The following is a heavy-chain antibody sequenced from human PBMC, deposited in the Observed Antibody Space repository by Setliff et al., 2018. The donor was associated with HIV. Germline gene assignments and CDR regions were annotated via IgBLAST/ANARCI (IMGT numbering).Heavy chain of an antibody. D-gene: IGHD4-17*01. V-gene: IGHV5-51*01. J-gene: IGHJ1*01. CDR3: ATWTRAETSENFQH. Sequence: GESLKISCKGSGYSFTIYWIGWVRQMPGEGLEWMGVIYPGDSDTRYSPSFQGQVTISADKSITTAYVQWSSLKASDTAMYYCATWTRAETSENFQHWGQGTLVTVSS. CDR2: IYPGDSDT. CDR1: GYSFTIYW.